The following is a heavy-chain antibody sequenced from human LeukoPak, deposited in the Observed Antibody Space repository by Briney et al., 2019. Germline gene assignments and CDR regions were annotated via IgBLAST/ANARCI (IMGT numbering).Heavy chain of an antibody. CDR2: TSYDGSNT. V-gene: IGHV3-30*03. CDR1: GFIFSSYA. Sequence: GGSLRLSCAAPGFIFSSYAMHWVRQAPGKGLEWVAVTSYDGSNTYYADSVKGRFTISRDNSKNILFLQMNSLRAEDTAVYYCARDSGYCSSTGCYVHYFDYWGQGTLVTVSS. D-gene: IGHD2-2*01. CDR3: ARDSGYCSSTGCYVHYFDY. J-gene: IGHJ4*02.